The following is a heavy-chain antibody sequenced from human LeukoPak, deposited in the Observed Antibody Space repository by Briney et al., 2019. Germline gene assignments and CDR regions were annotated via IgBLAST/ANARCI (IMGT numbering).Heavy chain of an antibody. CDR2: IRSKAYRGTT. CDR3: ARGPIQLWIHNAMDV. V-gene: IGHV3-49*04. D-gene: IGHD5-18*01. CDR1: GFTFGDHA. Sequence: GGSLRLSCTGSGFTFGDHAMSWVRQAPGKGLEWVGFIRSKAYRGTTEYAASVRGRFTISRDDSASTAYLQMSSLKTEDTAVYYCARGPIQLWIHNAMDVWGQGTTVTVSS. J-gene: IGHJ6*02.